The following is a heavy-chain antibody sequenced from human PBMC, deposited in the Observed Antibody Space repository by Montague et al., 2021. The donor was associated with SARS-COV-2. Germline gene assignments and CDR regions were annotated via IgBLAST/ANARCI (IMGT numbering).Heavy chain of an antibody. CDR1: GASINSSSYY. J-gene: IGHJ6*02. Sequence: SETLSLTCTVSGASINSSSYYWGWIRQPPGKGLEWIGSIYYSGSTYYNPSLKSRVTISVDTSKNQFSLKLSSVTAADTAVYYCARQPVLLWFGELFRGGGMDVWGQGTTVTVSS. D-gene: IGHD3-10*01. CDR2: IYYSGST. V-gene: IGHV4-39*01. CDR3: ARQPVLLWFGELFRGGGMDV.